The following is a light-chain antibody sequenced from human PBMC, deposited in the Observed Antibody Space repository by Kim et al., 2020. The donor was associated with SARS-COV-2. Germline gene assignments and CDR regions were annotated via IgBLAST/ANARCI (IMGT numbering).Light chain of an antibody. CDR3: QQYNNWPPRYT. CDR1: QSVSSI. CDR2: GAS. V-gene: IGKV3-15*01. Sequence: PGERAPLPGRASQSVSSILAWYQQKPGQAPRLLIYGASTRATGIPARFSGSGSGTEFTLTISSLQCEEFAVYYCQQYNNWPPRYTFGQGTKLEI. J-gene: IGKJ2*01.